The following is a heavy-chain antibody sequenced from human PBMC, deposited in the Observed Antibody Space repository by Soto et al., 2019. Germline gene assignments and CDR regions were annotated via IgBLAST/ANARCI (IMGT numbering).Heavy chain of an antibody. Sequence: QVQLVQSGAEVKKPGASVKVSCKASGYTFTSYDINWVRQATGQGLEWMGWMNPNSGNTGYAQKFQGRVTMTRNTSISRGYMELSRLRSEDTAVYYCARCHGAAAGTTDFDSWGQGTLVTVSS. CDR2: MNPNSGNT. CDR1: GYTFTSYD. J-gene: IGHJ4*02. D-gene: IGHD6-13*01. V-gene: IGHV1-8*01. CDR3: ARCHGAAAGTTDFDS.